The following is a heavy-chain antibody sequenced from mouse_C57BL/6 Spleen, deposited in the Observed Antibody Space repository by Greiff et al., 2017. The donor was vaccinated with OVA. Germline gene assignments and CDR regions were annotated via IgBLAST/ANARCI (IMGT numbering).Heavy chain of an antibody. D-gene: IGHD2-3*01. J-gene: IGHJ2*01. CDR1: GYSITSGYY. CDR2: ISYDGSN. V-gene: IGHV3-6*01. CDR3: ARSYDGHFDY. Sequence: ESGPGLVKPSQSLSLTCSVTGYSITSGYYWNWIRQFPGNKLEWMGYISYDGSNNYNPSLKNRISITRDTSKNQFFLKLNSVTTEDTATYYCARSYDGHFDYWGQGTTLTVSS.